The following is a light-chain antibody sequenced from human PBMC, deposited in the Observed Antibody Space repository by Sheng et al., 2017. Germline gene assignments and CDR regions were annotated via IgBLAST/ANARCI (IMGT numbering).Light chain of an antibody. V-gene: IGKV1-5*03. CDR2: KAS. Sequence: DIQMTQSPSTLSASVGDRVTITCRASQSISSWLAWFQQKPGKAPNLLIYKASSLESGVPSRFSGSGSGTEFTLTINSLQSDDFATYYCQQYDAYSLTWTFGQG. CDR1: QSISSW. J-gene: IGKJ1*01. CDR3: QQYDAYSLTWT.